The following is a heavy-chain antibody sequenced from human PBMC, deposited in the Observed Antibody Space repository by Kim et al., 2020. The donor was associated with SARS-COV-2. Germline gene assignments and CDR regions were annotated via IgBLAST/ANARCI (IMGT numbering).Heavy chain of an antibody. D-gene: IGHD5-12*01. CDR1: GGTFSSYA. CDR2: IIPIFGTA. V-gene: IGHV1-69*13. Sequence: SVKVSCKASGGTFSSYAISWVRQAPGQGLEWMGGIIPIFGTANYAQKFQGRVTITADESTSTAYMELSSLRSEDTAVYYCARGRDGYNYNWFDPWGQGTLVTVSS. J-gene: IGHJ5*02. CDR3: ARGRDGYNYNWFDP.